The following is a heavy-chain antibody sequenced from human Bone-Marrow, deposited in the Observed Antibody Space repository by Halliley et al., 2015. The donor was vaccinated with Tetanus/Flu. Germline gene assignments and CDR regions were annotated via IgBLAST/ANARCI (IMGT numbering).Heavy chain of an antibody. CDR3: ARGLRGVQSYCSGGGCYSTRRFDP. CDR1: GGSISSGNYY. D-gene: IGHD2-15*01. CDR2: IYHSGTT. V-gene: IGHV4-31*03. Sequence: TLSLTCTVSGGSISSGNYYWNWIRQHPGKGLEWIGSIYHSGTTYYNPSLESRATISVDTSRKQFSLRLTSVTAADTAFYYCARGLRGVQSYCSGGGCYSTRRFDPWGQGTPVTVSS. J-gene: IGHJ5*02.